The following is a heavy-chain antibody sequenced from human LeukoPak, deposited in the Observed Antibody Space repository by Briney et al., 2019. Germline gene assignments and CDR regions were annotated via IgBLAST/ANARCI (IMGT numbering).Heavy chain of an antibody. V-gene: IGHV3-30-3*01. D-gene: IGHD6-13*01. CDR2: ISYDGSNK. Sequence: GGSLRLSCAASTFALSRYAMHWVRQAPGKGLEWVAVISYDGSNKYYADSVKGRFTISRDNSKNTLYLQMNSLRAEDTAVYYCARDPSKYSSSWYFDYWGQGTLVTVSS. J-gene: IGHJ4*02. CDR1: TFALSRYA. CDR3: ARDPSKYSSSWYFDY.